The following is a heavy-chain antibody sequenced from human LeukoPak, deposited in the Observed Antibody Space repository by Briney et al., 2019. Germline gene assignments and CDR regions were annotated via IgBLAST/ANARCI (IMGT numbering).Heavy chain of an antibody. V-gene: IGHV1-24*01. Sequence: ASVKVSCKVSGYTLTELSMHWVRQAPGKGLEWMGGFDPEDGETIYAQKFQGRVTMTEDTSTDTAYMELSSLRSEDTAVYYCATVSSITMIVVVKGYWYFDLWGRGTLVTVSS. D-gene: IGHD3-22*01. CDR3: ATVSSITMIVVVKGYWYFDL. J-gene: IGHJ2*01. CDR2: FDPEDGET. CDR1: GYTLTELS.